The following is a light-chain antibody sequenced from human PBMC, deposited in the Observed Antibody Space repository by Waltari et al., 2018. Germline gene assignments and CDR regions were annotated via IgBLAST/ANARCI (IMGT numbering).Light chain of an antibody. J-gene: IGKJ4*01. CDR1: QGLSSSS. Sequence: EIVLTQSPGTLSLSPGERATLSCRASQGLSSSSLAWYQQKSGQAPRLLIYGASSRATGIPDRFSGSGSGTDFTLTISRLEPEDFAVYYCQHYSSSVTFGGGTK. CDR3: QHYSSSVT. V-gene: IGKV3-20*01. CDR2: GAS.